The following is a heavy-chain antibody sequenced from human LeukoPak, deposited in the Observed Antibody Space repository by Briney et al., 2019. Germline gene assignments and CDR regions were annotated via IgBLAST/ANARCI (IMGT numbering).Heavy chain of an antibody. D-gene: IGHD3-22*01. CDR3: ARLYDSSGYYLDY. CDR2: INPNSGGT. V-gene: IGHV1-2*02. J-gene: IGHJ4*02. Sequence: ASVKVSCKASGYTFTGYYMHWVRQAPGQGLEWMGWINPNSGGTNYAQKFQGRVTVTRDTSISTAYMELSRLRSDDTAVYYCARLYDSSGYYLDYWGQGTLVTVSS. CDR1: GYTFTGYY.